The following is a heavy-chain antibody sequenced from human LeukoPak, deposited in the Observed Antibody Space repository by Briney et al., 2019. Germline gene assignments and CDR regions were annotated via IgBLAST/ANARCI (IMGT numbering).Heavy chain of an antibody. V-gene: IGHV3-30*18. Sequence: PGGSLRLSCAASGFTFSSYGMHWVRQAPGKGLEWVAVISYDGSNKYYADSVKGRFTISRDNSKNTLYLQMNSLRAEDTAVYYCAKDPLARGLYYGMDVWGQGTTVTVSS. CDR2: ISYDGSNK. CDR3: AKDPLARGLYYGMDV. CDR1: GFTFSSYG. D-gene: IGHD3-10*01. J-gene: IGHJ6*02.